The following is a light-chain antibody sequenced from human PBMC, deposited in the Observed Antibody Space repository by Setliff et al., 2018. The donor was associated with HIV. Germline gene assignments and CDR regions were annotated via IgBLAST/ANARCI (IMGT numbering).Light chain of an antibody. CDR1: QSVLYSADNKNY. Sequence: DIVMTQSPESLAVSLGERATINCKSSQSVLYSADNKNYLAWYQQKPGQSPKLILYWASTRESGVPDRLNGGGSGTEFTLTISGLQPEDAAVYYCQQYYNPPWTFGQGTKVDIK. CDR2: WAS. J-gene: IGKJ1*01. V-gene: IGKV4-1*01. CDR3: QQYYNPPWT.